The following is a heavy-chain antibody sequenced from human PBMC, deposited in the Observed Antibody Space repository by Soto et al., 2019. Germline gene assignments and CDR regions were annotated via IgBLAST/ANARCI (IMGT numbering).Heavy chain of an antibody. J-gene: IGHJ6*02. CDR3: AHRLPGPAGYEV. V-gene: IGHV2-5*01. Sequence: QITLKESGPTLVKPTQTLTLTCTFSGFSLTSGVVGVGRIRQPPGEALEWLALIYWNDEQYYNPSLRNRPTIAWETSKNQMVLTMTIIEPVATATYYCAHRLPGPAGYEVWGQGTTVTVSS. D-gene: IGHD6-13*01. CDR1: GFSLTSGVVG. CDR2: IYWNDEQ.